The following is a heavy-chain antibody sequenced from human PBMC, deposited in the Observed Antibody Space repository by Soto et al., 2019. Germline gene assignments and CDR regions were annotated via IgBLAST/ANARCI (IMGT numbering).Heavy chain of an antibody. D-gene: IGHD3-22*01. V-gene: IGHV3-21*01. J-gene: IGHJ6*02. CDR3: ARAPEGYDSSGYYYYYYYGMDV. Sequence: GGSLRLSCAASGFTFSSYSMNWVRQAPGKGLEWVSSISSSSSYIYYAVTGKGRFTISRDNAKNSLYLQMNSLRAEDTAVHYCARAPEGYDSSGYYYYYYYGMDVWGQGTTVTVSS. CDR1: GFTFSSYS. CDR2: ISSSSSYI.